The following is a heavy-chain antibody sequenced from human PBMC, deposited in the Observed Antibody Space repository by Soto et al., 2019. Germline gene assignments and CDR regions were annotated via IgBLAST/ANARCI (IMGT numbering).Heavy chain of an antibody. CDR2: IWHDGSKK. CDR3: ARDRGVTNYLFDL. V-gene: IGHV3-33*01. CDR1: GYIFRTYG. D-gene: IGHD3-10*01. J-gene: IGHJ4*02. Sequence: QVQLVESGGGVVQPGRSLRLSCTASGYIFRTYGMHWVRQAPGKGLEWVAVIWHDGSKKYYGDSVKGRVTISRDDSKSTLYLQMNSLRAEDTAIYYCARDRGVTNYLFDLWGQGTLVTVSS.